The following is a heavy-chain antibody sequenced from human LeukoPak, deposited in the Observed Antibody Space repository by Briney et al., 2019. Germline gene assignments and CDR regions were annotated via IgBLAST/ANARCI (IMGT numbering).Heavy chain of an antibody. CDR3: ATWRQLVFDY. D-gene: IGHD1-1*01. CDR1: GFTLSNTW. J-gene: IGHJ4*02. CDR2: IKNRTDGGTT. V-gene: IGHV3-15*01. Sequence: GGSLRLSCAASGFTLSNTWMTWVRQAPGKGLEWVGRIKNRTDGGTTDYAAPVKGRFTISRDDSKNTLYLQMDSLKSEDTAVYYCATWRQLVFDYWGQGTLVTVSS.